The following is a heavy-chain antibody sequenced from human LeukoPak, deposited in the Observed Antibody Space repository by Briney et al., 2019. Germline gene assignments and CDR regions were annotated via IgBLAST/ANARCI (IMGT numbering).Heavy chain of an antibody. J-gene: IGHJ4*02. Sequence: QPGGSLRLSCVASGFTVSGVYMSWVRQAPGQGLDWVSVIYSDDSTYYADSVKGRFTISRDNSKNTLNLQMNSLRAEDTAVYYCASRPRDAAALDYRGQGTLVTVSS. V-gene: IGHV3-53*01. CDR2: IYSDDST. CDR3: ASRPRDAAALDY. CDR1: GFTVSGVY. D-gene: IGHD6-13*01.